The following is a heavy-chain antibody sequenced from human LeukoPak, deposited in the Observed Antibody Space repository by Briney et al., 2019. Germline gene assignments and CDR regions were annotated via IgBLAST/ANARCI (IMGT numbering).Heavy chain of an antibody. CDR3: ARKWFDP. J-gene: IGHJ5*02. CDR1: GFTFSSYA. Sequence: PGGSLRLSCAASGFTFSSYAMSWVRQAPGKGLEWVSAISGPAGSWDYADSVKGRFTISRDNSKNTLFLQMNSLRAEDTAVYYCARKWFDPWGQGTLVTVSS. CDR2: ISGPAGSW. V-gene: IGHV3-23*01.